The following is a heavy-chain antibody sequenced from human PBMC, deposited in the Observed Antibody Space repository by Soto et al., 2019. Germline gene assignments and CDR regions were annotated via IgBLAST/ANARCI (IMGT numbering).Heavy chain of an antibody. V-gene: IGHV4-39*01. J-gene: IGHJ4*01. CDR1: GGSISDSNHY. Sequence: QLQLQESGPGLVKPSETLSLTCTVSGGSISDSNHYCVWIRQPPGKGLEWIGSIYYGGSTYYNPSLQSRVSVSVDTSKNQFSLKVNSVTVADTAVYYCVRRSHTIWHPYWGHGTQVTVSS. CDR2: IYYGGST. CDR3: VRRSHTIWHPY. D-gene: IGHD2-2*01.